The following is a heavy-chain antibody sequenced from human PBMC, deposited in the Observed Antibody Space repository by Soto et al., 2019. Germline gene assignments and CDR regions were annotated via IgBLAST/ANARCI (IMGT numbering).Heavy chain of an antibody. V-gene: IGHV3-74*01. J-gene: IGHJ4*02. D-gene: IGHD2-15*01. CDR1: GFTFSSYW. CDR2: INSDGSST. CDR3: AREHRDRYCCDYTCYMPQKH. Sequence: EVQLVESGGGLVQPGGSLRLSCAASGFTFSSYWMHWVRQAPGKGLVWVSRINSDGSSTSYADSVKGRFTISRDNAKNTIYLQMNSLRAEDTALYYCAREHRDRYCCDYTCYMPQKHWGQGTLVTVSS.